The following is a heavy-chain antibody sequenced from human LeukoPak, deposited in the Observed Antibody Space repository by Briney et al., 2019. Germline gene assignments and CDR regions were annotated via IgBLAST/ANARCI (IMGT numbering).Heavy chain of an antibody. Sequence: GASVKVSCKASGNTFNNYDINWVRQVSGQGLEWMGWMKPNSGDTGYARKFQGRVTMTRDTSTRTAYMELSGLTSEDTAIYYCARNLPERGHSDYWGQGTLVTVS. CDR3: ARNLPERGHSDY. CDR1: GNTFNNYD. D-gene: IGHD5/OR15-5a*01. J-gene: IGHJ4*02. V-gene: IGHV1-8*02. CDR2: MKPNSGDT.